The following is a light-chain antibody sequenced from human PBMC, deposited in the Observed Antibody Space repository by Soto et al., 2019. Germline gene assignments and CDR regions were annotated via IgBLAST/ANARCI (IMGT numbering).Light chain of an antibody. CDR3: QQYNNWPRT. CDR1: QRFGDN. V-gene: IGKV3D-15*01. J-gene: IGKJ1*01. CDR2: GAS. Sequence: EIVMTQSPATLSVSPGERATLSCRASQRFGDNLAWYQQKPGQAPRLLIYGASTRATGIPARFSGSGSGTDFTLTISSLQSEDFAVYYCQQYNNWPRTFGQGTKVEIK.